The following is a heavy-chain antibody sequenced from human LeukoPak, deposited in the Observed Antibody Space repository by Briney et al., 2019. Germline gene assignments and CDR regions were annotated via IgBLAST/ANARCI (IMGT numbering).Heavy chain of an antibody. J-gene: IGHJ4*02. V-gene: IGHV3-7*05. CDR3: VRDGSGYDY. D-gene: IGHD6-19*01. CDR1: RFTFSSYW. CDR2: INQGGSEK. Sequence: GGSLRLSCAASRFTFSSYWMSWVRQPPGKGLEWVANINQGGSEKYYLNSVKGRFTISRDNAKNSLYLQMNSLRADDTAIYYCVRDGSGYDYWGQGTLVTVSS.